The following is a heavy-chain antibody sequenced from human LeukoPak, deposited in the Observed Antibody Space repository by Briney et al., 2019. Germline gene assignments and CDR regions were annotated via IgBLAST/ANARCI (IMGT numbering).Heavy chain of an antibody. CDR3: ARHGGGYSFDY. CDR2: IYNSGST. V-gene: IGHV4-59*08. Sequence: SETLSLTCTVSSDSISSCYWSWIRQPPGKGLEWIGFIYNSGSTNYNPSLKSRVTISVDTSKNQFSLNLNSVIAADTAVYYCARHGGGYSFDYWGQGTLVTVSS. CDR1: SDSISSCY. D-gene: IGHD5-24*01. J-gene: IGHJ4*02.